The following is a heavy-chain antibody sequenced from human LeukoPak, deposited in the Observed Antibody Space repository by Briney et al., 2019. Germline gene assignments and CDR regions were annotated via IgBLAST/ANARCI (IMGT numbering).Heavy chain of an antibody. CDR2: ISTSASTI. J-gene: IGHJ4*02. D-gene: IGHD6-13*01. CDR1: GFIFRNYE. V-gene: IGHV3-48*03. Sequence: GGSLRLSCAASGFIFRNYELNWVRQAPGKWLEWIAYISTSASTIYYADSVKGRFTISGDNVQNSLHLQMNTLRAEDTATYYCVRGDSSGWSLFDSWGQGNLVAVSS. CDR3: VRGDSSGWSLFDS.